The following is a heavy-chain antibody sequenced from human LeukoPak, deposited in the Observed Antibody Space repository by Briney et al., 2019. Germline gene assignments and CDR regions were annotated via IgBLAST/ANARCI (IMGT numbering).Heavy chain of an antibody. CDR2: ISSSSSYI. CDR3: AKSSGYYYDSSGSDYAFDI. D-gene: IGHD3-22*01. J-gene: IGHJ3*02. Sequence: GGSLRLSCAASGFTFSSYSMNWVRQAPGKGLEWVSSISSSSSYIYYADSVKGRFTISRDNSKNTLYLQMNSLRAEDTAVYYCAKSSGYYYDSSGSDYAFDIWGQGTMVTVSS. CDR1: GFTFSSYS. V-gene: IGHV3-21*01.